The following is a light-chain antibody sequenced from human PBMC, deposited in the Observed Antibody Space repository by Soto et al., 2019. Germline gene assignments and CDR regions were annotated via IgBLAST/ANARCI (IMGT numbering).Light chain of an antibody. CDR3: SSYTSSSTLVV. CDR2: DVS. CDR1: SSDVGGYNY. Sequence: QSALTQPASVSGSPGQSITISCTGTSSDVGGYNYVSWYQQHPGKAPKPMIYDVSNRPSGVSNRFSGSKSGNTASLTISGLQAEDEADYYCSSYTSSSTLVVFGGGTQLTV. V-gene: IGLV2-14*01. J-gene: IGLJ2*01.